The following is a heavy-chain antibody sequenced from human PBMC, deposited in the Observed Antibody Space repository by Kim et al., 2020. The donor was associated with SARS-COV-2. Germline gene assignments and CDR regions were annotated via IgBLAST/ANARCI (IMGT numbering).Heavy chain of an antibody. D-gene: IGHD2-15*01. V-gene: IGHV1-69*01. Sequence: AQKFQGRVTITADESTSTAYMELSSLRSEDTAVYYCARGRAAHPSDAFDIWGQGTMVTVSS. CDR3: ARGRAAHPSDAFDI. J-gene: IGHJ3*02.